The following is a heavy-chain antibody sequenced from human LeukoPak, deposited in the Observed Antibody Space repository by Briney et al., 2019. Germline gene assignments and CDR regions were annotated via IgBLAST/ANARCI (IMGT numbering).Heavy chain of an antibody. CDR2: INHSGST. D-gene: IGHD2-2*01. Sequence: PSETLSLTCAAYGGSFSGYYWSWIRQPPGKGLEWIGEINHSGSTNYNPSLKSRVTISVDTSKNQFTLKLSSVTAADTAVYDCASSGGDIVVVPAAHLEYWGQGTLVTVSS. V-gene: IGHV4-34*01. CDR3: ASSGGDIVVVPAAHLEY. CDR1: GGSFSGYY. J-gene: IGHJ4*02.